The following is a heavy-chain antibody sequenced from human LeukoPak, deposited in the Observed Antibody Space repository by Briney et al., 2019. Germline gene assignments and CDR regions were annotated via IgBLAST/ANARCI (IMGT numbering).Heavy chain of an antibody. CDR2: IIPIFGTA. V-gene: IGHV1-69*06. J-gene: IGHJ6*03. CDR1: GGTFSSYA. D-gene: IGHD6-6*01. Sequence: SVKASCKASGGTFSSYAISWVRQAPGQGLEWMGGIIPIFGTANYAQKFQGRVTITADKSTSTAYMELSSLRSEDTAVYYCARANSIAARPAYYYYMDVWGKGTTVTVSS. CDR3: ARANSIAARPAYYYYMDV.